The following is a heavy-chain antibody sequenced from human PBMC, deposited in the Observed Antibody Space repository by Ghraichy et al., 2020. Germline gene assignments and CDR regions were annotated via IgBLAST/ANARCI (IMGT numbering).Heavy chain of an antibody. J-gene: IGHJ3*02. CDR3: ARPSEVRGFSWAFDI. V-gene: IGHV4-39*01. CDR1: GGSINSSSYF. CDR2: IYYSGNT. Sequence: SETLSLTCTVSGGSINSSSYFWGWIRQPPGKGLEWIGSIYYSGNTYYNPSLKSRVTISVATSKNQFSLILTSVTAADTAVYYCARPSEVRGFSWAFDIWGQGTMVTVSS. D-gene: IGHD3-10*01.